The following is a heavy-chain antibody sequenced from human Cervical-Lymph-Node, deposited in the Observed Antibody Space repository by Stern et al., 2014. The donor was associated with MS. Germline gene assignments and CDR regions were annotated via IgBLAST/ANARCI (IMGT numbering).Heavy chain of an antibody. D-gene: IGHD3/OR15-3a*01. CDR2: IYSSGSS. CDR1: GGSISSGDYY. J-gene: IGHJ4*02. Sequence: QLQLQESGPGLVKPSQTLSLTCTVSGGSISSGDYYWSWIRQPPGKGLEWIGYIYSSGSSYYTPSLKSRVTISVDTSKNQFSLKLSSVTAADTAVYYCAREGPRTGTLVYWGQGTLVTVSS. V-gene: IGHV4-30-4*01. CDR3: AREGPRTGTLVY.